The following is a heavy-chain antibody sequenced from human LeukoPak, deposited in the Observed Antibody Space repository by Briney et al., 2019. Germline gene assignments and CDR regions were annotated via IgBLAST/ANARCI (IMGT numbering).Heavy chain of an antibody. V-gene: IGHV3-21*01. CDR3: TRDGQYYGMDV. Sequence: GGSLRLSCVASGFTFSSYTMNWVRQPPGKGLEWVSAIRSSSSSIYYADSVKGRFTISRDNAQNSVFLQTNSLRAEDTAVYYCTRDGQYYGMDVRGQGTTVTVSS. CDR2: IRSSSSSI. J-gene: IGHJ6*02. CDR1: GFTFSSYT.